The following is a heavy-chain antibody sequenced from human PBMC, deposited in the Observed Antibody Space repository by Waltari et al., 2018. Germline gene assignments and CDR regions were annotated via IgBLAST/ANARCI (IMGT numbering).Heavy chain of an antibody. V-gene: IGHV3-23*01. Sequence: EVQRLEAGGGVVQPGGSLRRSCAASGFNFSTFVINWVRQAPGKGLEGVSSFSDGGGIINYADSVKGRFTISRDNSKNTLYLQMNSLRVEDTAVYYCARASGVDYWGQGTLVTISS. CDR1: GFNFSTFV. CDR2: FSDGGGII. CDR3: ARASGVDY. J-gene: IGHJ4*02. D-gene: IGHD3-16*01.